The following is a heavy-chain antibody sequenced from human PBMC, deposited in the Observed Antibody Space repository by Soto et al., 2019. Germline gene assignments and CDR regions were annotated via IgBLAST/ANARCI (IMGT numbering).Heavy chain of an antibody. V-gene: IGHV3-23*01. D-gene: IGHD3-22*01. Sequence: EVQLLESGGDLVQPGGSLRLSCAASGFTFSYSAMNWVRQAPGKGLEWVSTISGTGDGTYYADSVKGRFTIARDNSKNTVYLRMHSLSAEDTAEYYCANVSYYDNRGYFDFWGKGTLVTVSS. J-gene: IGHJ4*02. CDR3: ANVSYYDNRGYFDF. CDR2: ISGTGDGT. CDR1: GFTFSYSA.